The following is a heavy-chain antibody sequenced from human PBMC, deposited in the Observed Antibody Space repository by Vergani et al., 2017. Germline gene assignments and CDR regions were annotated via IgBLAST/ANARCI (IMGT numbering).Heavy chain of an antibody. CDR2: INPNSGGT. D-gene: IGHD6-13*01. V-gene: IGHV1-2*02. CDR1: GYTFTGYY. Sequence: QVQLVQSGAEVKKPGASVTVSCQASGYTFTGYYMHLVRPAPGHGLVWMGWINPNSGGTNAAQKFQGRVTMTRDTSISTASMELRRLRSDDTAVYYCARDPRRVKKRLVPTGGFDPWGQGTLVTVSS. J-gene: IGHJ5*02. CDR3: ARDPRRVKKRLVPTGGFDP.